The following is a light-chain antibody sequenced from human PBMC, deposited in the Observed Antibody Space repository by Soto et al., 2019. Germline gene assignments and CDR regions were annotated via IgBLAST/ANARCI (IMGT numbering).Light chain of an antibody. V-gene: IGLV2-14*01. CDR3: TSYTSSSTQV. J-gene: IGLJ1*01. CDR2: EVT. CDR1: SXDVGGYDY. Sequence: QSALAQPASVSGSPGQSLTISCTGTSXDVGGYDYVSWYQQHPGTAPRLIIFEVTNRPSGVSNRFSGSKSGNTASLTISGLQAEDEADYYCTSYTSSSTQVFGTGTKVTVL.